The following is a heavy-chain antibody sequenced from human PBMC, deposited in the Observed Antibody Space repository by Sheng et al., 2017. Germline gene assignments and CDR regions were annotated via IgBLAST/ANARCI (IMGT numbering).Heavy chain of an antibody. Sequence: EVQLVESGGGLVKPGGSLRLSCVASAFTFSRYTITWVRQAPGKGLEWVSSISSSSGYIYYADSVKGRFTVSRDNAKNSLYLQMSSPRAEDTAVYYCARVDIVVEVGAAAMDVWGKGTTVTVSS. J-gene: IGHJ6*03. D-gene: IGHD2-15*01. V-gene: IGHV3-21*01. CDR2: ISSSSGYI. CDR3: ARVDIVVEVGAAAMDV. CDR1: AFTFSRYT.